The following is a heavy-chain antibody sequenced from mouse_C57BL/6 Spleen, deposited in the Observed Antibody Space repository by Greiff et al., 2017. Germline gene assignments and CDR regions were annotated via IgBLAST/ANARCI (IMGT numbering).Heavy chain of an antibody. V-gene: IGHV1-9*01. J-gene: IGHJ2*01. Sequence: VQLQESGAELMKPGASVKLSCKATGYTFTGYWIEWVKQRPGHGLEWIGEILPGSGNTNYNEKFKGKAKFTADPSSNTAYMQLRRLTTEDSAIYYCERLRDVLYYFDYWGQGTTLTVSS. CDR3: ERLRDVLYYFDY. D-gene: IGHD1-1*01. CDR2: ILPGSGNT. CDR1: GYTFTGYW.